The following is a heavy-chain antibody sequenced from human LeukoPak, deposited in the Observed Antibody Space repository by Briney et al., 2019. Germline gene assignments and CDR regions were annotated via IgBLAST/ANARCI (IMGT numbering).Heavy chain of an antibody. D-gene: IGHD3-16*01. CDR1: GGSISSYY. V-gene: IGHV4-59*01. CDR3: ARWGLGDFANFDY. J-gene: IGHJ4*02. CDR2: IYYSGST. Sequence: SGTLSLTCTVSGGSISSYYWSWIRQPPGKGLEWIGYIYYSGSTNYNPSLKSRVTISVDTSKNQFSLKLSSVTAADTAVYYCARWGLGDFANFDYWGQGTLVTVSS.